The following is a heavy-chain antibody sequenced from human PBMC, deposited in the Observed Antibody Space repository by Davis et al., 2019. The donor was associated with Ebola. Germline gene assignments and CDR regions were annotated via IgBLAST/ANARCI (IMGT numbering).Heavy chain of an antibody. CDR3: ARSYLEWYYYGMDV. D-gene: IGHD3-3*01. J-gene: IGHJ6*02. V-gene: IGHV3-23*01. CDR1: GFTFSSYA. Sequence: PGGSLRLSCAASGFTFSSYAMSWVRQAPGKGLEWVSAISGSGGSTYYADSVKGRFTISRDNAKNSLYLQMNSLRAEDTVVYYCARSYLEWYYYGMDVWGQGTTVTVSS. CDR2: ISGSGGST.